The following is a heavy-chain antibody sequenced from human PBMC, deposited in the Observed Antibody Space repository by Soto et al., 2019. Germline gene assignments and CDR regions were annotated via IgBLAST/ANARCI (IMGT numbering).Heavy chain of an antibody. CDR2: IYYSGST. J-gene: IGHJ6*02. CDR1: GGSISSGGYY. D-gene: IGHD2-2*01. CDR3: ARDLVVVPAGAMKREIYYSGMDV. Sequence: ASVTLSLTGTVAGGSISSGGYYLSWIRQHPGKGLEWIGYIYYSGSTYYNPSLKSRVTISVDTSKNQFSLKLSSVTAADTAVYYCARDLVVVPAGAMKREIYYSGMDVWGQGTTVTVSS. V-gene: IGHV4-31*03.